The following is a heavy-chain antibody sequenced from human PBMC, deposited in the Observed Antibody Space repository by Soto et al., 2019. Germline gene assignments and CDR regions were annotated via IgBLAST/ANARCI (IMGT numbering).Heavy chain of an antibody. D-gene: IGHD2-2*01. CDR1: GGSISSGGYY. J-gene: IGHJ4*02. CDR3: ARARIVLVPAASFPIDY. CDR2: IYYSGST. V-gene: IGHV4-31*03. Sequence: PSETLSLTCTVSGGSISSGGYYWSWIRQHPGKGLEWIGYIYYSGSTYYNPSLKSRVTISVDTSKNQFSLKLSSVTAADTAVYYCARARIVLVPAASFPIDYWGQGTLVTVSS.